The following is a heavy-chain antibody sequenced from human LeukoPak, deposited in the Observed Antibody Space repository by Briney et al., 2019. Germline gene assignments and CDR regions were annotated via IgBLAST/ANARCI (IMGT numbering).Heavy chain of an antibody. J-gene: IGHJ4*02. Sequence: PGGSLRLSCAASGFTFSSYWMNWARQAPGKGLEWVANINLDGSQKYYVDSVKGRFTISRDNAKNSLYLQMNSLRAEDTAVYYCASNTYGDYVYFDYWGQGTLVTVSS. CDR2: INLDGSQK. CDR3: ASNTYGDYVYFDY. V-gene: IGHV3-7*03. D-gene: IGHD4-17*01. CDR1: GFTFSSYW.